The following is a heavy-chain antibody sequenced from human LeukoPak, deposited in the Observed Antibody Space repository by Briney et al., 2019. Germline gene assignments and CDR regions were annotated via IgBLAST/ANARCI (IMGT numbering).Heavy chain of an antibody. Sequence: GGSLRLSCAASGFTFSSHSMNWVRQAPGKGLEWVSSISSSSSYIYYADSVKGRFTISRDNAKNSVYLQMNSLRAEDTAVYYCGRGVYDFWSGYYNYWGQGTLVTVSS. CDR1: GFTFSSHS. J-gene: IGHJ4*02. V-gene: IGHV3-21*01. CDR3: GRGVYDFWSGYYNY. D-gene: IGHD3-3*01. CDR2: ISSSSSYI.